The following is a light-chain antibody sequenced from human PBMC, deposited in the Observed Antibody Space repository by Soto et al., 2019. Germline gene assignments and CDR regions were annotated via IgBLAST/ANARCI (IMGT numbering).Light chain of an antibody. J-gene: IGKJ5*01. CDR2: GAS. CDR3: QWDCIWPLT. V-gene: IGKV3-15*01. Sequence: DMVVTQSPATVSVSPGERATVSCRASQSFSSNLAWYQHRPGHRLRLLVEGASTRATGVPVRCTGSGSGTEFILTISSLEAAAFAVYYRQWDCIWPLTFGQGTRLEI. CDR1: QSFSSN.